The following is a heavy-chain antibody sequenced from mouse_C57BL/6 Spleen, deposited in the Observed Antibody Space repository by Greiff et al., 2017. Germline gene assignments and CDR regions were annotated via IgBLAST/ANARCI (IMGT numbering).Heavy chain of an antibody. V-gene: IGHV1-64*01. CDR2: IHPNSGST. Sequence: QVQLKQPGAELVKPGASVTLSCKASGYTFTSYWLHWVKQRPGQRLEWIGMIHPNSGSTNYNEKFKSKATLTVDKASSTAYMQLSILTSEDSAVYYCARGDYPYYAMDDWGQGTSVTVSS. D-gene: IGHD2-4*01. CDR3: ARGDYPYYAMDD. J-gene: IGHJ4*01. CDR1: GYTFTSYW.